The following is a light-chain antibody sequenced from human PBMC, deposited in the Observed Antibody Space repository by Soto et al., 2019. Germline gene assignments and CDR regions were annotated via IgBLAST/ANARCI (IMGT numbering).Light chain of an antibody. CDR1: QSISSY. Sequence: DIQMTQSPSSLSASVGDRVTITYRTSQSISSYLNWYQQKPGKAPKRLIYAASTLQSGVPSRFSGSGSGTDFTLTISSLQPEDFATYYCQQSYSTPPTFGQGTKVDIK. CDR2: AAS. CDR3: QQSYSTPPT. V-gene: IGKV1-39*01. J-gene: IGKJ1*01.